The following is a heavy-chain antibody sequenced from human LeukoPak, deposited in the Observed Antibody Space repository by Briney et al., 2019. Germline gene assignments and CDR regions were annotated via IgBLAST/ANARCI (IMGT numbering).Heavy chain of an antibody. CDR3: ASRPLVDMTTSGLDY. CDR2: IYYSGSA. J-gene: IGHJ4*02. CDR1: GGSISSSSHY. Sequence: SETLSLTCTVSGGSISSSSHYRGWIRQPPGKGLEWIGTIYYSGSAYYNPSLNSRVTISVDTSKNQFSLKLSSVTAADTAVYYCASRPLVDMTTSGLDYWGQGTLVTVSS. V-gene: IGHV4-39*01. D-gene: IGHD5-24*01.